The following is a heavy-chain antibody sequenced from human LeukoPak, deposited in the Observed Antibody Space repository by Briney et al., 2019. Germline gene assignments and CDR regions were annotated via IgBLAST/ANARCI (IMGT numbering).Heavy chain of an antibody. V-gene: IGHV3-21*04. CDR3: AKGGSASRGYSYGFPWYFDY. D-gene: IGHD5-18*01. J-gene: IGHJ4*02. Sequence: SVKGRFTISRDNAKTSLYLQMNSLRAEDTAVYYCAKGGSASRGYSYGFPWYFDYWGQGTLVTVSS.